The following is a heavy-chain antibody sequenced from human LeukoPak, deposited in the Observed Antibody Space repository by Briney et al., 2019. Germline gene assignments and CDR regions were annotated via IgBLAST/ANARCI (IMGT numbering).Heavy chain of an antibody. D-gene: IGHD6-13*01. CDR2: TRNKANSYTT. CDR1: GFTFSDHY. J-gene: IGHJ4*02. V-gene: IGHV3-72*01. CDR3: ARGYSSSWYAYFDY. Sequence: PGGSLRLSCAASGFTFSDHYMDWVRQAPGKGLEWVGRTRNKANSYTTEYAASVKGRFTISRDDSKNSLYLQMNSLKTEDTAVYYCARGYSSSWYAYFDYWGQGTLVTVSS.